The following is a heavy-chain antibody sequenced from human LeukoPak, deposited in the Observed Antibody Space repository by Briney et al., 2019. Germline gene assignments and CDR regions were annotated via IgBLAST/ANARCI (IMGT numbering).Heavy chain of an antibody. J-gene: IGHJ6*03. CDR1: GYTFTSYY. D-gene: IGHD6-19*01. CDR2: INPSGGST. Sequence: ASVKVSCKASGYTFTSYYMHWLRQAPGQGLEWMGIINPSGGSTSYAQKFQGRVTMTRDTSTSTVYMELSSLRSEDTAVYYCARGGSGWYDYYYYYMDVWGKGTTVTVSS. CDR3: ARGGSGWYDYYYYYMDV. V-gene: IGHV1-46*01.